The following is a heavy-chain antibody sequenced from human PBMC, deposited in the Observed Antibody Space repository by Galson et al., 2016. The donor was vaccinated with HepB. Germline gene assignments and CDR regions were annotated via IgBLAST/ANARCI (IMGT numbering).Heavy chain of an antibody. CDR3: ARLSWQWLVPILDY. Sequence: SLRLSCAVSGFTFSDYWMSWVRQAPGKGLEWVSVIYSGGSTYYADSVKGRFTISRDNSKNTLYLQMNSLRAEDTAVYYCARLSWQWLVPILDYWGQGTLVTVSS. CDR1: GFTFSDYW. D-gene: IGHD6-19*01. V-gene: IGHV3-53*01. J-gene: IGHJ4*02. CDR2: IYSGGST.